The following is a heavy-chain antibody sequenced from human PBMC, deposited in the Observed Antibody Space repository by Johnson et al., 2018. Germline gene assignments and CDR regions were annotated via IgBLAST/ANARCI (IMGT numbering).Heavy chain of an antibody. Sequence: QVQLVQSGAEVKKPGASVKVACKASGYTFTSYAMHWVRQAPGQRLEWMGWIKAGNGNTKYSQKFKGRVTITRDTSASTADMELSSLRSEDTAVYYCARVEVSSGWPTYRYYMDVWGKGTTVTVSS. CDR1: GYTFTSYA. D-gene: IGHD6-19*01. CDR2: IKAGNGNT. CDR3: ARVEVSSGWPTYRYYMDV. J-gene: IGHJ6*03. V-gene: IGHV1-3*01.